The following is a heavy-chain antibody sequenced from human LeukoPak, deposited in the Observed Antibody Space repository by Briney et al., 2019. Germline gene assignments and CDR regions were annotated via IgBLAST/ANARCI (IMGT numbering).Heavy chain of an antibody. CDR1: GGSISSYY. D-gene: IGHD3-22*01. Sequence: SETLSLTCTVSGGSISSYYWSWIRQPPGKGLEWIGYIYYSGSTNYNPSLKSRVTISVDTSKDQFSLKLSSVTAADTAVYYCARDSKYDSSGHAPWGQGTLVTVSS. CDR2: IYYSGST. CDR3: ARDSKYDSSGHAP. V-gene: IGHV4-59*01. J-gene: IGHJ5*02.